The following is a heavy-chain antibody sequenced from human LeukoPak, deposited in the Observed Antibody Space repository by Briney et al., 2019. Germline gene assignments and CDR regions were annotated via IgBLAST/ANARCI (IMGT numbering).Heavy chain of an antibody. CDR2: IIPIFGTA. CDR3: AREYTLYRSGWFLDY. CDR1: GGTFSSYA. V-gene: IGHV1-69*01. Sequence: SVKVSCKASGGTFSSYAISWVRQAPGQGLEWMGGIIPIFGTANYAQKFQGRVTITADESTSTAYMELSSLRSEDTAVYYCAREYTLYRSGWFLDYWGQGTVVTVSS. D-gene: IGHD6-19*01. J-gene: IGHJ4*02.